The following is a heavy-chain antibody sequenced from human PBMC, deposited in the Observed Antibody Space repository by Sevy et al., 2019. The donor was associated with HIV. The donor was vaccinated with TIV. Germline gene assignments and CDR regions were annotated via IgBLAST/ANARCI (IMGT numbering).Heavy chain of an antibody. D-gene: IGHD2-15*01. Sequence: GGSLRLSCAASGFTFSSYSMNWVRQAPGKGLEWVSYISSSSTIYYADSVKGRFTISRDNAKNSLYLQMNSLRAEDTAVYYCARDKGGRMGLYYFDYWGQGTLVTVSS. V-gene: IGHV3-48*01. CDR3: ARDKGGRMGLYYFDY. CDR1: GFTFSSYS. CDR2: ISSSSTI. J-gene: IGHJ4*02.